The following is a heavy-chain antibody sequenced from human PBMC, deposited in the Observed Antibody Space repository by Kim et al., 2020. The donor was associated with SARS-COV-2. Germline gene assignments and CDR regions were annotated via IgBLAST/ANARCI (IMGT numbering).Heavy chain of an antibody. Sequence: GGSLRLSCAASGFSFSSYAMYWGRQAPGKGLEWVAVISNDGNNNYYTDSVKGRFTISRDNSKNTLYLQMNSLRAEDTAVYYCARAGQSRSGWKNWFDPWGQGTLVTVSS. J-gene: IGHJ5*02. V-gene: IGHV3-30*04. CDR2: ISNDGNNN. CDR1: GFSFSSYA. D-gene: IGHD6-19*01. CDR3: ARAGQSRSGWKNWFDP.